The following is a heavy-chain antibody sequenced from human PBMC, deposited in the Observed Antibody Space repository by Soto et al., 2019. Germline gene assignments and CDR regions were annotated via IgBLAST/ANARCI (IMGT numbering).Heavy chain of an antibody. D-gene: IGHD1-26*01. CDR3: ARVGRHIVGATADY. J-gene: IGHJ4*02. CDR2: IYHSGST. Sequence: SETLSLTCAVSGYSISSGYYWGWIRQPPGKGLEWIGSIYHSGSTYYNPSLKSRVTISVDTSKNQFSLKLSSVTAADTAVYYCARVGRHIVGATADYWGQGALVTVSS. CDR1: GYSISSGYY. V-gene: IGHV4-38-2*01.